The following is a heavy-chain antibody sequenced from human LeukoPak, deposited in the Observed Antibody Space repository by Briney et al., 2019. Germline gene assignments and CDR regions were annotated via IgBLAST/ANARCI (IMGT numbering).Heavy chain of an antibody. CDR3: ARSTDSSGYYDLWDY. Sequence: GESLKISCKGSGYRFTSDWIGWVRQMPGKGLEWMGIIYPGDSDTRYSPSFQGQVTISADNSISTAYLQWSSLKASDTAMYYCARSTDSSGYYDLWDYWGQGTLVTVSS. D-gene: IGHD3-22*01. CDR2: IYPGDSDT. V-gene: IGHV5-51*01. CDR1: GYRFTSDW. J-gene: IGHJ4*02.